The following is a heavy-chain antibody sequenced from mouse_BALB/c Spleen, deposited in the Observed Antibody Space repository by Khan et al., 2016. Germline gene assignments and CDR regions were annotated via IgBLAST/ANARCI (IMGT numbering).Heavy chain of an antibody. Sequence: QVRLQQSGAELMKPGASVNISCKATGYTFSSYWIERVKEKPGHGLEWIGEILPGSGTTNYNGKFKGKATFTAETSSSTAYMQLSSLTSEDSAVYYCARGPYWGQGTLVTVSA. CDR1: GYTFSSYW. CDR2: ILPGSGTT. V-gene: IGHV1-9*01. CDR3: ARGPY. J-gene: IGHJ3*01.